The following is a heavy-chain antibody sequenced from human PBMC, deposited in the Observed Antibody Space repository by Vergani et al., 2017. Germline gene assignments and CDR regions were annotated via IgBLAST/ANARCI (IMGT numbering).Heavy chain of an antibody. CDR3: ASGSSGWYKGEAFDI. CDR2: IYYSGST. V-gene: IGHV4-59*01. D-gene: IGHD6-19*01. J-gene: IGHJ3*02. CDR1: GGSISSYY. Sequence: QVQLQESGPGLVKPSETLSLTCTVSGGSISSYYWSWIRQPPGKGLEWIGYIYYSGSTNYNPSLKSRVTISVDTSKNQFSLKLSSVTAADTAVYYCASGSSGWYKGEAFDIWGQGTMVTVSS.